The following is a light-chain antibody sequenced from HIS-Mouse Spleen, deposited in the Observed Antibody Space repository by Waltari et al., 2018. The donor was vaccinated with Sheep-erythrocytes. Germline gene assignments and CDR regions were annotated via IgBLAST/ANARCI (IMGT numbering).Light chain of an antibody. Sequence: QSVLTQPPSVSGAPGPRVTISCTGRSSNIRAGYDVHWYQQLPGTAPKLLIYGNSNRPSGVPDRFSGSKSGTSASLAITGLQAEDEADYYCQSYDSSLSGVFGGGTKLTVL. CDR3: QSYDSSLSGV. CDR1: SSNIRAGYD. CDR2: GNS. V-gene: IGLV1-40*01. J-gene: IGLJ2*01.